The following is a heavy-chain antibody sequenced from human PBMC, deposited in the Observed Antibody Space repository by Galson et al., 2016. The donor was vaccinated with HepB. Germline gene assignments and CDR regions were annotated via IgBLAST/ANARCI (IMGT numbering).Heavy chain of an antibody. Sequence: SLRLSCAASGFSFSNYGMSWVRQAPGKGLEWVSSITATGGSTYIADSVKGRFTVSRDNAKNSLYLQMNNLRDEDTAVYYCARFSGRYNGDFDYWGQGTLVTVSS. CDR3: ARFSGRYNGDFDY. CDR1: GFSFSNYG. J-gene: IGHJ4*02. D-gene: IGHD1-26*01. V-gene: IGHV3-48*02. CDR2: ITATGGST.